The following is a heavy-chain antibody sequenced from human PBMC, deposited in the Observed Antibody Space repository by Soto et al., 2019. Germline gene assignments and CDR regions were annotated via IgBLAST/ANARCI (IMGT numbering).Heavy chain of an antibody. J-gene: IGHJ6*02. D-gene: IGHD2-21*02. CDR2: MYNTGST. Sequence: SETLSLTCTVSGGSISGYYWSWIRQPPGKGLEWIGYMYNTGSTVYNPSFKSRVTISVDTSKNQFSLKLNSVTAADTAVYYCSRDLWGYCGTDCYPLDVWGQVTTVTVSS. CDR3: SRDLWGYCGTDCYPLDV. CDR1: GGSISGYY. V-gene: IGHV4-59*01.